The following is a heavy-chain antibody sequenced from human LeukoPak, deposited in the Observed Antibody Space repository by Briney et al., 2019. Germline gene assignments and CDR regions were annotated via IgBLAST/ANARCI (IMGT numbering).Heavy chain of an antibody. CDR3: ARLSDIVVVPAAVDY. J-gene: IGHJ4*02. CDR2: INPNSGGT. V-gene: IGHV1-2*02. Sequence: ASVKVSCKASGYTFTGYYMHWVRQAPGQGLEWMGWINPNSGGTNYAQKFQGRVTMTRDTSISTAYMELSRLRSDDTAVYYCARLSDIVVVPAAVDYWGQGTLVTVSS. CDR1: GYTFTGYY. D-gene: IGHD2-2*01.